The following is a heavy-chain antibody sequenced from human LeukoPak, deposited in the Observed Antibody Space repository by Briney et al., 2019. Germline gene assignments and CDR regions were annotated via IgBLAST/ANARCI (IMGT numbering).Heavy chain of an antibody. D-gene: IGHD1-26*01. CDR1: GFTFSSYG. Sequence: GGSLRLSCATSGFTFSSYGMHWVRRAPGKGLEWVAVISYDGTNKDYSDSVKGRFTISRDNSKNTLYLQMNSLRPEDTAVYYCAKDGEWELPFDWGQGTLVTVSS. V-gene: IGHV3-30*18. CDR3: AKDGEWELPFD. CDR2: ISYDGTNK. J-gene: IGHJ4*02.